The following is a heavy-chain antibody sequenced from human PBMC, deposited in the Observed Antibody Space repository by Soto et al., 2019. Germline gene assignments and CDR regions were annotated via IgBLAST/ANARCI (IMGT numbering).Heavy chain of an antibody. CDR1: GFTFSSYA. J-gene: IGHJ6*02. Sequence: GGSLRLSRAASGFTFSSYAMSWVRQAPGKGLEWVSAISGSGGSTYYADSVKGRFTISRDNSKNTLYLQMNSLRAEDTAIYYCAKDPSPGYYYYGMDVWGQGTTVTVSS. V-gene: IGHV3-23*01. CDR2: ISGSGGST. D-gene: IGHD6-6*01. CDR3: AKDPSPGYYYYGMDV.